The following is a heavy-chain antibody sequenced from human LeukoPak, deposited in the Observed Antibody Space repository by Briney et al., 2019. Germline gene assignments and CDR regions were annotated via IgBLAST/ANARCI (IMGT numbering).Heavy chain of an antibody. CDR2: ISDSGTST. D-gene: IGHD2-21*02. J-gene: IGHJ6*03. CDR3: AKDGAVAVTAPYYYMDV. V-gene: IGHV3-23*01. CDR1: GFTFSRYA. Sequence: GGSLRLFCAASGFTFSRYAMSWFRRAPGKGLQWVSIISDSGTSTYYADSVKGRFTISRDNSKNTMYLQMNSLRAEDTAVYYCAKDGAVAVTAPYYYMDVWGKGTTVTVSS.